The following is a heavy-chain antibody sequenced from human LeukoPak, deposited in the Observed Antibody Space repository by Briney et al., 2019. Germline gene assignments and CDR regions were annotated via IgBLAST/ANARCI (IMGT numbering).Heavy chain of an antibody. Sequence: SETLSLTCTGSGGSISGYYWTWIRQPPGKGLEWIGYIYSSGSTNYNPSLKSRVTISVDTSKNQFSLRLSSVTAADTAVYYCARHRYTSSSSYFDFWGQGTLVTVSS. J-gene: IGHJ4*02. V-gene: IGHV4-59*08. CDR3: ARHRYTSSSSYFDF. CDR1: GGSISGYY. D-gene: IGHD6-6*01. CDR2: IYSSGST.